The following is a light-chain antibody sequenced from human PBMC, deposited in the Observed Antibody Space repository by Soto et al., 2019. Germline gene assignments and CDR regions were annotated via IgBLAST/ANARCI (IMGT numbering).Light chain of an antibody. Sequence: QSVLTQPPSASGAPGQKVTISCTGSSCNVGDNYVFCYLQLPGTAPKLLIYDDNKQPSGIPHQCSGAKSGTSATLGITGLQNGDEADYYCGTWDTGLSNPVFGGGTKLTVL. CDR2: DDN. CDR3: GTWDTGLSNPV. CDR1: SCNVGDNY. V-gene: IGLV1-51*01. J-gene: IGLJ2*01.